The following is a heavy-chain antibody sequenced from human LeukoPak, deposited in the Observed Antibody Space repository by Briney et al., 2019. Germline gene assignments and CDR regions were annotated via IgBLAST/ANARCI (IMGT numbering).Heavy chain of an antibody. V-gene: IGHV4-34*01. J-gene: IGHJ4*02. CDR1: GGSFSGYY. CDR3: ARGYYFDY. Sequence: KSSETLSLTCAVYGGSFSGYYWSWIRQPPGKGLEWIGEINHSGSTNYNPSLKSRVTISVDTSKNQFSLKLGSVTAADTAVYYCARGYYFDYWGQGTLVTVSS. CDR2: INHSGST.